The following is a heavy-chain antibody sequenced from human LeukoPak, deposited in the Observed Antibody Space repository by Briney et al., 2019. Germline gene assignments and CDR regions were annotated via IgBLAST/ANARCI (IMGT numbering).Heavy chain of an antibody. V-gene: IGHV3-33*01. Sequence: PGTSLRLSCAASGITFSNYGMYWVRQAPGEGLEWVAIIWNDGSQKYYAESVKGRFTVSRDNSKNTLYLQMDSLRADDTAVYFCVMYTGYDWELNYWGQGTLVTVSS. CDR2: IWNDGSQK. CDR1: GITFSNYG. J-gene: IGHJ4*02. CDR3: VMYTGYDWELNY. D-gene: IGHD5-12*01.